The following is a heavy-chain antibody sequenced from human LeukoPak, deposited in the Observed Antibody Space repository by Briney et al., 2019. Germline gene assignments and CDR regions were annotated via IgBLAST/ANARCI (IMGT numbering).Heavy chain of an antibody. CDR3: AREDIVVVPAATTNYGMDV. CDR2: IYYSGST. D-gene: IGHD2-2*01. CDR1: GGSISSYY. J-gene: IGHJ6*04. Sequence: SETLSLTCTVSGGSISSYYWSWIRQPPGKGLEWIGYIYYSGSTNYNPSLKSRVTISVDTSKNQFSLKLSSVTAADTAVYYCAREDIVVVPAATTNYGMDVWGKGTTVTVSS. V-gene: IGHV4-59*01.